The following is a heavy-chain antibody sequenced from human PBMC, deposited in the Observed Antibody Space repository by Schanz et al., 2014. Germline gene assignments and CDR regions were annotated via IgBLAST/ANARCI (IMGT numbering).Heavy chain of an antibody. CDR1: GFTFSRHA. J-gene: IGHJ4*02. CDR3: AGDWASGRYXXXY. V-gene: IGHV3-30*09. Sequence: QVELVESGGGVVQPGRSLRLSCAASGFTFSRHAMHWVRQAAGKGLEWVAAITYDGSNKYYAESVKGRFAISRDNSKDTLYLQMNSLRXXXXXVYYCAGDWASGRYXXXYWGQGTLVTVSS. D-gene: IGHD3-10*01. CDR2: ITYDGSNK.